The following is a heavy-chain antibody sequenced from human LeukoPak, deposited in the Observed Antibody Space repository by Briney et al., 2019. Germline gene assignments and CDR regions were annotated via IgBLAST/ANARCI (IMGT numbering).Heavy chain of an antibody. CDR1: GFTFDDYA. D-gene: IGHD3-3*01. CDR3: AKTIFGVASRGADY. V-gene: IGHV3-23*01. Sequence: GGSLRLSCAASGFTFDDYAMHWVRQAPGKGLEWVSVIGGDASRPYYADSVKGRFTISRDNSKNILYLQMNSLRAEDTAVYYCAKTIFGVASRGADYWGQGTLVTVSS. CDR2: IGGDASRP. J-gene: IGHJ4*02.